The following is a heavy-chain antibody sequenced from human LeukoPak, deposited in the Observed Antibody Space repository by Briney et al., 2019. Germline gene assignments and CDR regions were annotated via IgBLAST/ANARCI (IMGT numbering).Heavy chain of an antibody. J-gene: IGHJ3*02. D-gene: IGHD4-17*01. CDR2: IKQDGSEK. CDR3: ARDRGSYGDHAGLHAFDI. V-gene: IGHV3-7*03. CDR1: GFTFSSYW. Sequence: GGSLRLSCAASGFTFSSYWMRWVRQAPGKGLEWVDNIKQDGSEKYYVDSVKGRFTISRDNAKNSLYLQMNSLRAEDTAVYYCARDRGSYGDHAGLHAFDIWGQGTLVTVSS.